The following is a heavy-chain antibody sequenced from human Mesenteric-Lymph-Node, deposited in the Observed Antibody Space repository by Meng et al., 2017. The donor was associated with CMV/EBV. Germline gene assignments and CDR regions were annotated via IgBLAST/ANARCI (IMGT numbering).Heavy chain of an antibody. Sequence: SVKVSCKASGTTFSSYSITWVRQAPGQGLEWMGRIIPMLAIANYAQKFQGRVTITADKSTSTAYMELSSLRSEDTAVYYCAGVLIAARPYGMDVWGQGTTVTVSS. CDR1: GTTFSSYS. CDR3: AGVLIAARPYGMDV. J-gene: IGHJ6*02. V-gene: IGHV1-69*02. CDR2: IIPMLAIA. D-gene: IGHD6-6*01.